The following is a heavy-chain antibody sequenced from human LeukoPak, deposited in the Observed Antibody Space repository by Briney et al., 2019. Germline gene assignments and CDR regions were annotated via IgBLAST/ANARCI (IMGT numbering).Heavy chain of an antibody. J-gene: IGHJ4*02. CDR3: ARENYYDTSD. Sequence: PSETLSLTCSVSGGSLSSVSYYWSWIRQPAGKGLEWIGRIFLSGSTNYNPSLKSRVTMSIATSKNQFSLSLRSVTAADTAVYYCARENYYDTSDWGQGTLVTVSS. D-gene: IGHD3-22*01. CDR2: IFLSGST. CDR1: GGSLSSVSYY. V-gene: IGHV4-61*02.